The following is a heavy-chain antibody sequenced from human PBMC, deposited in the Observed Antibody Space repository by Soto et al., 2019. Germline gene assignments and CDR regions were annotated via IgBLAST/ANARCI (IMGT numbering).Heavy chain of an antibody. CDR3: ASHIAARPGGWGLLLYYYGMDV. D-gene: IGHD6-6*01. V-gene: IGHV4-39*01. Sequence: SETLSLTCTVSGGSISSSSYYWGWIRQPPGKGLEWIGSIYYSGTTYYNPSLKSRVTISVDTSKNQFSLKLSSVTAADTAVYYCASHIAARPGGWGLLLYYYGMDVWGQGTTVTVSS. CDR1: GGSISSSSYY. J-gene: IGHJ6*02. CDR2: IYYSGTT.